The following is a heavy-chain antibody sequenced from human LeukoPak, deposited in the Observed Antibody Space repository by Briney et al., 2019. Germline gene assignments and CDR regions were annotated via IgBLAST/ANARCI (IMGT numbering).Heavy chain of an antibody. CDR3: ARANSGSYGDAFDI. J-gene: IGHJ3*02. CDR2: INWNGGST. Sequence: GGSLRLSCAASGFTFDDYGMSWVRQAPGKGLEWVSGINWNGGSTGYADSVKGRFTISRDNAKHSLYLQMNSLRAEDTALYHCARANSGSYGDAFDIWGQGTMVTVSS. V-gene: IGHV3-20*01. D-gene: IGHD1-26*01. CDR1: GFTFDDYG.